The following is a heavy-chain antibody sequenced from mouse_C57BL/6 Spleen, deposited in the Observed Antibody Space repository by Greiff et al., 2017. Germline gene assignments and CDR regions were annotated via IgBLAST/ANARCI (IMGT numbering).Heavy chain of an antibody. J-gene: IGHJ2*01. CDR2: IYPGSGST. Sequence: QVQLQQPGAELVKPGASVKMSCKASGYTFTSYWITWVKQRPGQGLEWIGDIYPGSGSTNYNEKFKSKATLTVDTSSSTAYMQLSSLTSEDSAVYDCAREELTGNYFDYWGQGTTLTVSS. CDR1: GYTFTSYW. V-gene: IGHV1-55*01. D-gene: IGHD4-1*01. CDR3: AREELTGNYFDY.